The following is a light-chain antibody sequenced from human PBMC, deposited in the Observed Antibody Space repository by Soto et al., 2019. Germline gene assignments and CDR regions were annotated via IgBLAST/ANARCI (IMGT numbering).Light chain of an antibody. Sequence: NFMLTQPHSVSESPGKTLSISCTRSSGSIANNYVQWYQQRPGSAPTTVIYENNQRLSGVPDRFSGSTDGSSNSASLTISGLQTEDEADYYCQSYHSSNVVFGGGTKLTVL. J-gene: IGLJ3*02. CDR1: SGSIANNY. V-gene: IGLV6-57*04. CDR2: ENN. CDR3: QSYHSSNVV.